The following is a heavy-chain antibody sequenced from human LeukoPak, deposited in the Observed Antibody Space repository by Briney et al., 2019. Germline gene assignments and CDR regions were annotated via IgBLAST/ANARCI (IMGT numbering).Heavy chain of an antibody. D-gene: IGHD1-26*01. CDR1: GFTFDNYR. CDR3: TKRVKYGGTWDHFAD. Sequence: PGGSLRLSWAASGFTFDNYRMSWVRQAPGEGLEWVSTVIADGGNTYYADSVKGRFTISRDNSKSTLILQMNSLRVEDTALYYCTKRVKYGGTWDHFADWGQGTLVTVSS. V-gene: IGHV3-23*01. CDR2: VIADGGNT. J-gene: IGHJ4*02.